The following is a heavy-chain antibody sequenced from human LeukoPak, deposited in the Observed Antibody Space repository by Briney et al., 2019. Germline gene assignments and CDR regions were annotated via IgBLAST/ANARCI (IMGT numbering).Heavy chain of an antibody. CDR2: IKNKVDGGTT. J-gene: IGHJ4*02. V-gene: IGHV3-15*01. Sequence: GGSLRLSCAGSGLTFSNAWMNWVRQAPGKGLEWVGRIKNKVDGGTTDYAAPVKGRFTILRDDSKNTVFLQVNSLQTEDTAVYFCATGGYFLDYWGQGTLVTVSS. D-gene: IGHD3-16*01. CDR3: ATGGYFLDY. CDR1: GLTFSNAW.